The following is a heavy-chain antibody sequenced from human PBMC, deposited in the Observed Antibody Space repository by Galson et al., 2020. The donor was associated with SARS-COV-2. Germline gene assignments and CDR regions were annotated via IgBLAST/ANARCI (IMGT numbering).Heavy chain of an antibody. CDR3: AKGLAPVVVAATVDY. J-gene: IGHJ4*02. D-gene: IGHD2-15*01. Sequence: GGSLRLSCAASGFTFSSYAMSWVRQAPGKGLEWVSAISGSGGSTYYADSVKGRFTISRDNSKNTPYLQMNSLRAEDTAVYYCAKGLAPVVVAATVDYWGQGTLVTVSS. CDR2: ISGSGGST. CDR1: GFTFSSYA. V-gene: IGHV3-23*01.